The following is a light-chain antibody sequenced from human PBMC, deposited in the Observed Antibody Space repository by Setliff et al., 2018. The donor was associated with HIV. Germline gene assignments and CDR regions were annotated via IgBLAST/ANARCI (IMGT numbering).Light chain of an antibody. J-gene: IGLJ1*01. Sequence: QSPLTHPASVSGSPGQSITISCTGTSNDVGGYNSVAWYQEHPGKAPKLMMYDVSNLPSGVSNRFSGSKSGSTASLPISGLLAEDESDYYCSSYTGSGTVVLGGGTKVTVL. CDR2: DVS. CDR3: SSYTGSGTVV. CDR1: SNDVGGYNS. V-gene: IGLV2-14*03.